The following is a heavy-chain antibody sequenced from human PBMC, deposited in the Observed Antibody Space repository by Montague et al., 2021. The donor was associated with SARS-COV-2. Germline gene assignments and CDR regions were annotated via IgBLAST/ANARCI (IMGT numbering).Heavy chain of an antibody. V-gene: IGHV2-70*11. Sequence: PALVKPTQTLTLTCTFSGFSLTTSAMCVSWIRQPPGKAPEWLARIDWDDDKHYNPSLKTRLTISKDTSKNHVVRTMTYMDPVDTGTYYCARSGQPAGNYATLGYYGLDVWGRGTTVTVSS. J-gene: IGHJ6*02. CDR3: ARSGQPAGNYATLGYYGLDV. CDR2: IDWDDDK. D-gene: IGHD1-26*01. CDR1: GFSLTTSAMC.